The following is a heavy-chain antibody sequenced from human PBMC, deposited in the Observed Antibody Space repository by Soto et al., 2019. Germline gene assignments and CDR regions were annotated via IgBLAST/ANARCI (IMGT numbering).Heavy chain of an antibody. D-gene: IGHD3-10*01. V-gene: IGHV1-69*06. Sequence: GASVKVSCKASGGTFSSYAISWVRQAPGQGLEWMGGIIPIFGTANYAQKFQGRVTITADKSTSTAYMELSSLRSEDTAVYYCARSKRCRGCYYYGMDVWGQGTTVTVSS. J-gene: IGHJ6*02. CDR1: GGTFSSYA. CDR3: ARSKRCRGCYYYGMDV. CDR2: IIPIFGTA.